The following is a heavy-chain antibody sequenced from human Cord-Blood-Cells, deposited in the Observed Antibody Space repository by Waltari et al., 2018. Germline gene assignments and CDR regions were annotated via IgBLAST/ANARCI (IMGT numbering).Heavy chain of an antibody. Sequence: QVQLVQSGGEVKKPGSSVKVSCKASGGTFASYASSWARQAPGQGLEWMGGSIPIFGTANYAQKFQGRVTITADESTSTAYMELSSLRSEDTAVYYCARVKSRPDWYFDLWGRGTLVTVSS. CDR2: SIPIFGTA. V-gene: IGHV1-69*01. CDR1: GGTFASYA. CDR3: ARVKSRPDWYFDL. J-gene: IGHJ2*01.